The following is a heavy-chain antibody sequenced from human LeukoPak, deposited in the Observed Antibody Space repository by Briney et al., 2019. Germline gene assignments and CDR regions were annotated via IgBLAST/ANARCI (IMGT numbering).Heavy chain of an antibody. CDR2: FYHGGST. V-gene: IGHV4-38-2*02. CDR1: GYSISTGYY. Sequence: SETLSLTCTVSGYSISTGYYWDWIRQPPGKGLEWIGTFYHGGSTYYNPSLKSRVTISVDTSKNQFSLKLSSVTAADTAVYYCARGHTALGYWGQGTLVTVSS. D-gene: IGHD5-18*01. CDR3: ARGHTALGY. J-gene: IGHJ4*02.